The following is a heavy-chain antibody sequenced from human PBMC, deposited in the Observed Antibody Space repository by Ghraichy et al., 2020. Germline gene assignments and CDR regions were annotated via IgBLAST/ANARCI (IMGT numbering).Heavy chain of an antibody. CDR3: ARGPYCSSTSCYNRRFDP. CDR2: INHSGST. V-gene: IGHV4-34*01. J-gene: IGHJ5*02. D-gene: IGHD2-2*02. CDR1: GGSFSGYY. Sequence: SQTLSLTCAVYGGSFSGYYWSWIRQPPGKGLEWIGEINHSGSTNYNPSLKSRVTISVDTSKNQFSLKLSSVTAADTAVYYCARGPYCSSTSCYNRRFDPWGQGTLVTVSS.